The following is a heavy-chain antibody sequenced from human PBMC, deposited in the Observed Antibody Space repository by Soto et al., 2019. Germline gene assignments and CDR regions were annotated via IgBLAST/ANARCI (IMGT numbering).Heavy chain of an antibody. D-gene: IGHD3-22*01. CDR3: ARARAYYCDSSGYYYYYGMDV. V-gene: IGHV3-30-3*01. J-gene: IGHJ6*02. CDR1: GFTFSSYA. CDR2: ISYDGSNK. Sequence: GGSLRLSCAASGFTFSSYAMHWVRQAPGKGLEWVAVISYDGSNKYYADSVKGRFTISRDNSKNTLYLQMNSLRAEDTAVYYCARARAYYCDSSGYYYYYGMDVWGQGTTVTVSS.